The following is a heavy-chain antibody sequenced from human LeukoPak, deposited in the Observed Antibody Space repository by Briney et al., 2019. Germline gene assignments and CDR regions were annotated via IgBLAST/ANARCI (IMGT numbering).Heavy chain of an antibody. CDR2: INNDGSST. CDR3: GRGSQRGAAAEYCGMDV. CDR1: GCTLSSYC. V-gene: IGHV3-74*01. J-gene: IGHJ6*02. D-gene: IGHD6-13*01. Sequence: GGSLTLSCAASGCTLSSYCMHWVRQAPGKGLVWVSRINNDGSSTTYAYSMKGRFTISRDNAKNTLYLQMNRIRAEDTAVYHCGRGSQRGAAAEYCGMDVWGQGTTVTVYS.